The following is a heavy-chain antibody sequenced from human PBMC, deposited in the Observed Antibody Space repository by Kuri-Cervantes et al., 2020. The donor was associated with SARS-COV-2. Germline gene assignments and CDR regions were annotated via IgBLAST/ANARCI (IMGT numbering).Heavy chain of an antibody. Sequence: GSLRLSCTVSGGSINNHYWSWIRQSPGKGLEYIGYISYNGDTYYSPSFRSRVSMSVDTSRNQFSLRLRSVTAADTAVYYCARGHSSSFDYWGQGTLVTVSS. J-gene: IGHJ4*02. D-gene: IGHD6-13*01. CDR2: ISYNGDT. CDR1: GGSINNHY. V-gene: IGHV4-59*11. CDR3: ARGHSSSFDY.